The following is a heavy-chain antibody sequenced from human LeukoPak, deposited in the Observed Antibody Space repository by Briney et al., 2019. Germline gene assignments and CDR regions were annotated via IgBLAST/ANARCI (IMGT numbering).Heavy chain of an antibody. V-gene: IGHV1-69*05. CDR2: IIPIFGTA. J-gene: IGHJ4*02. Sequence: SLKVSCKASGGTFSSYAISWVRQAPGQGLEWMGGIIPIFGTANYAQKFQGRVTITTDESTSTAYMELSSLRSEDTAVYYCARDGSGGYSGYDYPYYFDYWGQGTLVTVSS. D-gene: IGHD5-12*01. CDR1: GGTFSSYA. CDR3: ARDGSGGYSGYDYPYYFDY.